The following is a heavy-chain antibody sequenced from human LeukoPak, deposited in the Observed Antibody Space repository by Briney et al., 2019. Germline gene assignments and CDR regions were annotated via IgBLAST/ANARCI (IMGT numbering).Heavy chain of an antibody. CDR1: GFTFSDYT. D-gene: IGHD5-24*01. CDR2: ISGSTRYI. J-gene: IGHJ4*02. V-gene: IGHV3-21*04. Sequence: RGSLRLSCAASGFTFSDYTMNWVRQAPGKGLEWVSSISGSTRYIYYADSVKGQFTISRDNSKNTLYLQMNSLRAEDTAVYYCAKVSGGWLQFSHFDYWGQGTLVTVSS. CDR3: AKVSGGWLQFSHFDY.